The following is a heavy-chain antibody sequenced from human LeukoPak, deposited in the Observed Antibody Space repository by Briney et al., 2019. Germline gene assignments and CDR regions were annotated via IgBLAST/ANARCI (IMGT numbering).Heavy chain of an antibody. Sequence: GGSLRLSCSASGFTFSSYEMNWVRQAPGRGLEWVSYISTSGDTIYYADSVKGRFTISRDNAKNSVYLQMDSLRAEDTAVYYCARAGAGSYYGGFDYWGQGSLVTV. CDR1: GFTFSSYE. D-gene: IGHD3-10*01. V-gene: IGHV3-48*03. CDR3: ARAGAGSYYGGFDY. J-gene: IGHJ4*02. CDR2: ISTSGDTI.